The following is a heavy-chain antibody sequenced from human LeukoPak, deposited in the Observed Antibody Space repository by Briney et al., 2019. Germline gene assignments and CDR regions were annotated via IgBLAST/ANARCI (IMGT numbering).Heavy chain of an antibody. CDR2: ISSSSSYI. J-gene: IGHJ4*02. Sequence: GGSLRLSCAASGFTFSSYSMNWVRQAPGKGLEWVSSISSSSSYIYYADSVKGRFTISRDNAKNSLYLQMNSLRAEDTAVYYCARDSVAGRPLSSDYWGQGTLVTVSS. D-gene: IGHD6-19*01. CDR1: GFTFSSYS. V-gene: IGHV3-21*01. CDR3: ARDSVAGRPLSSDY.